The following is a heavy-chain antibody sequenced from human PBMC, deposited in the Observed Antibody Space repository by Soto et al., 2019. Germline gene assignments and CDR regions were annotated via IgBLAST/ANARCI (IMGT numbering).Heavy chain of an antibody. V-gene: IGHV3-48*02. CDR1: GFLFNIYS. D-gene: IGHD6-19*01. CDR3: ARSVEGHFDY. Sequence: DAPLVESGGVGADPGVTLTLTCIASGFLFNIYSIKWVRQSPGKGLELFSDITSDTNTIKYADSVKGRFTISRDNAKNLVYLQMNSLRDEDTAVYFCARSVEGHFDYWGQGTVVTVSS. J-gene: IGHJ4*02. CDR2: ITSDTNTI.